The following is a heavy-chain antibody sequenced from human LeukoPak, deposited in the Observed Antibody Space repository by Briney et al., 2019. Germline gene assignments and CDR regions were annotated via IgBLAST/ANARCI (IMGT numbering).Heavy chain of an antibody. CDR2: IDKDGSVR. V-gene: IGHV3-7*01. D-gene: IGHD7-27*01. Sequence: GGSLRLSCVASGFSFSDSWMSWVRQAPGKGLEGVADIDKDGSVRDYVDSVKGRFTISRDNAKNSLYLQMDSLRAEDTAVYYCATYTNWVAGDVWGQGTTVSVSS. CDR1: GFSFSDSW. CDR3: ATYTNWVAGDV. J-gene: IGHJ6*02.